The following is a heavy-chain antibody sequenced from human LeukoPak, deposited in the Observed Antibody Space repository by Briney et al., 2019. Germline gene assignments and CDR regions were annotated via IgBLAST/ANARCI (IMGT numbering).Heavy chain of an antibody. V-gene: IGHV4-34*01. CDR2: INHSGST. CDR3: ARGVSYGGNSVHYYYYMDV. J-gene: IGHJ6*03. Sequence: DPSETLSLTCAVYGGSFSGYYWSWIRQPPGKGLEWIGEINHSGSTNYNPSLKSRVTISVDTSKNQFSLKLSSVTAADTAVYYCARGVSYGGNSVHYYYYMDVWGKGTTVTVSS. D-gene: IGHD4-23*01. CDR1: GGSFSGYY.